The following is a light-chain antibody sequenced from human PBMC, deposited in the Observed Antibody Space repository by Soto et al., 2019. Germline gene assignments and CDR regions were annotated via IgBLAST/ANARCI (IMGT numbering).Light chain of an antibody. CDR3: QQYNIWPPVT. V-gene: IGKV3-15*01. Sequence: ELVMTQSPATLSVSPGERATLSCRASESVSRNLAWYQQKPGQAPRLLIYDASTRATGIPDRFSGGGSGTEFTLTISSLQSEDLAVYYCQQYNIWPPVTFGQGTRLEIK. CDR2: DAS. CDR1: ESVSRN. J-gene: IGKJ5*01.